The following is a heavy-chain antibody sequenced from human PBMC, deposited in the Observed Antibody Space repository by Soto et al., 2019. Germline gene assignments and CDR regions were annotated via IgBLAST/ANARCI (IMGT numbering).Heavy chain of an antibody. J-gene: IGHJ4*02. CDR2: INAGNGNT. D-gene: IGHD2-2*01. CDR1: GYTFTSYA. V-gene: IGHV1-3*01. Sequence: QVQLVQSGAEVKKPGASVKVSCKASGYTFTSYAMHWVRQAPGQRLEWMGWINAGNGNTKYSQKFQGRVTITRDTSASTAYMEMSSLRSEDTAVYYCARDCSSTSCFDYWGQGTLVTVSS. CDR3: ARDCSSTSCFDY.